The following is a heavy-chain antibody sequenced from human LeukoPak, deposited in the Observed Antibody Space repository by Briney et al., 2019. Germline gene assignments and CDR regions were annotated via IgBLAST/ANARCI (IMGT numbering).Heavy chain of an antibody. Sequence: GGSLRLSCAASGFPFSSYGIHWVRQAPGKGLEWVALISDEGSNEYYADSVEGRFTVSRDNSKNTLYLQMNSLRAEDTAVYYCAKEGVSSGWYSNWFDPWGQGTLVTVSS. CDR1: GFPFSSYG. J-gene: IGHJ5*02. D-gene: IGHD6-19*01. CDR3: AKEGVSSGWYSNWFDP. CDR2: ISDEGSNE. V-gene: IGHV3-30*18.